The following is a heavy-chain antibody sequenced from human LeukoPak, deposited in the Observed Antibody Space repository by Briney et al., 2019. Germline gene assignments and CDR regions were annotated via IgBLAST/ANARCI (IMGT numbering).Heavy chain of an antibody. CDR1: GYDFPSYW. J-gene: IGHJ4*02. D-gene: IGHD6-19*01. CDR3: ARLRRGWYEGFDY. CDR2: VDPTDSYT. Sequence: GESLRISCEGSGYDFPSYWINWVRQMPGKGLEWMGRVDPTDSYTDYSPSFQGQVTMSADKSISTAYLQWSSLKASDTAMYYCARLRRGWYEGFDYWGQGTLVTVSS. V-gene: IGHV5-10-1*04.